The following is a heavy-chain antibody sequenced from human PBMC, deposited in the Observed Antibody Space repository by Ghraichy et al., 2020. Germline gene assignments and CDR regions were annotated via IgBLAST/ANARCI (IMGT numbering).Heavy chain of an antibody. V-gene: IGHV4-34*01. D-gene: IGHD5-18*01. CDR3: ARGGVDTAMVD. J-gene: IGHJ4*02. Sequence: SETLSLTCAVYGGSFSGYYWSWIRQPPGKGLEWIGEINHSGSTNYNPSLKSRVTISVDTSKNQFSLKLSSVTAADTAVYYCARGGVDTAMVDWGQGTLVTVSS. CDR2: INHSGST. CDR1: GGSFSGYY.